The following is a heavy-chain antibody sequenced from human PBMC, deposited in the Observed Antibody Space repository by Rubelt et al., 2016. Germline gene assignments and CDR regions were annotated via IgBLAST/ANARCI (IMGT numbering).Heavy chain of an antibody. Sequence: EVQLLESGGGLVQPGGSLRLSCAASGFTFSSYAMSWVRQAPGKGLEWVSAISGSGGSTYYADSVKGRFTISREKSKNTLYLQMNSLRAEDTAVYYCAKATVTTTNFDYWGQGTLVTVSS. V-gene: IGHV3-23*01. D-gene: IGHD4-17*01. CDR1: GFTFSSYA. J-gene: IGHJ4*02. CDR3: AKATVTTTNFDY. CDR2: ISGSGGST.